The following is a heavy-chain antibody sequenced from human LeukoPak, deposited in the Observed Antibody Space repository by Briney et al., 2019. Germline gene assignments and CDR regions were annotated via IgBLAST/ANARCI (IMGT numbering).Heavy chain of an antibody. CDR2: FDPEDGET. CDR1: GYTLTELS. Sequence: GASVKVSCKVSGYTLTELSMHWVRQAPGKGLEWMGGFDPEDGETIYAQKFQGRVTMTEDTSTDAAYMELSSLRSEDTAVYYCATWDGSGSYYFDYWGQGTLVTVSS. D-gene: IGHD3-10*01. J-gene: IGHJ4*02. V-gene: IGHV1-24*01. CDR3: ATWDGSGSYYFDY.